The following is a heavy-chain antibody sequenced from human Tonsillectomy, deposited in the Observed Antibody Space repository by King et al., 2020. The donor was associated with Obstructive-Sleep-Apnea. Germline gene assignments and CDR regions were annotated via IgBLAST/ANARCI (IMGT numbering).Heavy chain of an antibody. D-gene: IGHD5-18*01. CDR2: IWYDGSNK. V-gene: IGHV3-33*06. CDR3: AKAHPAMVPAFDY. CDR1: GFTFSSYG. J-gene: IGHJ4*02. Sequence: VQLVESGGGVVQPGRSLRLSCAASGFTFSSYGMHWVRQAPGKGLEWVAVIWYDGSNKYYADSVKGRFTISRDNSKNTLYLQMNSLRAEDTAVYYCAKAHPAMVPAFDYWGQGTLVTVSS.